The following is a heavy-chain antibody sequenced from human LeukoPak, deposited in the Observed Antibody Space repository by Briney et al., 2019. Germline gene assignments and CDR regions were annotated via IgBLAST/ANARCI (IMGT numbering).Heavy chain of an antibody. V-gene: IGHV3-21*01. D-gene: IGHD3-22*01. J-gene: IGHJ4*02. CDR1: GFTFNTYS. CDR3: ARLYQHDSSTYRPVDY. Sequence: GGSLRLSCEASGFTFNTYSMNWARQAPGKGLEWVSSIDSSGGYMFYADSVKGRFTISRDDAKNSLYLQMSSLRAEDTAVYYCARLYQHDSSTYRPVDYWGQGTLVSVSS. CDR2: IDSSGGYM.